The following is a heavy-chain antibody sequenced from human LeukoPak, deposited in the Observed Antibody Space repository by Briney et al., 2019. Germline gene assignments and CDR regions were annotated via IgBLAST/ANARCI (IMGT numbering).Heavy chain of an antibody. CDR2: IIPIFGTA. CDR3: ARGRTTSNYGGIFDY. D-gene: IGHD4-11*01. J-gene: IGHJ4*02. Sequence: PVTVSFTASGGTFTSYAISWVRQAPGQGLEWMGGIIPIFGTANYAEKFQGRVTITTDESTSTAYMELSSLRSEDTAVYYCARGRTTSNYGGIFDYWGQGTLVTVSS. CDR1: GGTFTSYA. V-gene: IGHV1-69*05.